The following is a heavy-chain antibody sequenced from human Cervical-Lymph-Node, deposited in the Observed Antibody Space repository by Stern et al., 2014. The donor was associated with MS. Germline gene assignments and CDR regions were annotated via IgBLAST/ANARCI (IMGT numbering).Heavy chain of an antibody. CDR2: IYYSGST. CDR3: ACGGDCSSTSFYLQGASYFDY. D-gene: IGHD2-2*01. CDR1: GGSISSYY. Sequence: QVQLQESGPGLVKPSETLSLTCTVSGGSISSYYWSWIRQPQGKGLEWIGDIYYSGSTNYKPYLKRRVTISVDTSNNQLSLKLSSVTAADTAVYYCACGGDCSSTSFYLQGASYFDYWGQGTLVTFSS. J-gene: IGHJ4*02. V-gene: IGHV4-59*01.